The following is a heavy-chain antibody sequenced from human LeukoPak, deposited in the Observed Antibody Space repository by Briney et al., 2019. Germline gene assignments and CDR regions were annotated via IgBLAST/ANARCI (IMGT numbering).Heavy chain of an antibody. CDR2: ISGSGGST. J-gene: IGHJ4*02. Sequence: GGSLRLSCAASGFTFSSYAMSWVRQAPGKGLEWVSAISGSGGSTYYADSVRGRFTISRDNSKNTLYLQMNSPRAEDTAVYYCAKVSGISGWYPIDYWGQGTLVTVSS. CDR3: AKVSGISGWYPIDY. D-gene: IGHD6-19*01. V-gene: IGHV3-23*01. CDR1: GFTFSSYA.